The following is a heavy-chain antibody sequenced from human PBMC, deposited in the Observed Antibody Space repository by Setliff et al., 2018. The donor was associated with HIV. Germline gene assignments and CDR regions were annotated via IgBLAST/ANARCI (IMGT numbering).Heavy chain of an antibody. D-gene: IGHD5-18*01. Sequence: PSETLSLTCTVSGGSISSGNNYWSWIRQPAGKGLEWIGHIYTSGSTNYNPSLKSRVTISVDTSKNQFSLKLSSVTAADTAVYYCAREGEVQLWLEAHFDYWGQGTLVTVSS. CDR2: IYTSGST. CDR3: AREGEVQLWLEAHFDY. J-gene: IGHJ4*02. V-gene: IGHV4-61*09. CDR1: GGSISSGNNY.